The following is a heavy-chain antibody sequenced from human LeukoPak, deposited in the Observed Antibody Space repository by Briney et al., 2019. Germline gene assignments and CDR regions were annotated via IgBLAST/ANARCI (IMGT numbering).Heavy chain of an antibody. CDR3: ARGMSLRFLEWQKEESPLRDWFDP. Sequence: GASVKVSCKGSRDTFTSFYVHWVRQAPGQGLEWMGWISAYNGNTNYAQKFQGRVTITRNTSISTAYMELSSPRSEDTAVYYCARGMSLRFLEWQKEESPLRDWFDPWGQGTLVTVSS. V-gene: IGHV1-8*03. J-gene: IGHJ5*02. CDR2: ISAYNGNT. CDR1: RDTFTSFY. D-gene: IGHD3-3*01.